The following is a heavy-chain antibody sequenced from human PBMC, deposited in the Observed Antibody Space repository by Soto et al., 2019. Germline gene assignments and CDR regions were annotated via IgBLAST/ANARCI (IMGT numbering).Heavy chain of an antibody. CDR1: GFTFTTFA. V-gene: IGHV3-23*01. Sequence: EVQLLESGGGLVQPGGSLRLSCAASGFTFTTFAMSWVRQAPGKGLESVSGISGSGGTTYYADSVKGRFTISRDNSKNTLYLQVNSLRAEDTAVYYCAKEIGGYYFDSWGQGTLVAVSS. J-gene: IGHJ4*02. CDR3: AKEIGGYYFDS. CDR2: ISGSGGTT. D-gene: IGHD3-16*01.